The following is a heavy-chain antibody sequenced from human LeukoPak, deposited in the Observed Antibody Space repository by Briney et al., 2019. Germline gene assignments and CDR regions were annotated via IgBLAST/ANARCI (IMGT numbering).Heavy chain of an antibody. CDR2: ISESGGTI. CDR3: ARDSGVGGTGNEFDY. D-gene: IGHD6-13*01. CDR1: GFTFSSYG. Sequence: GGSLRLSCAASGFTFSSYGMKWVRQAPGKGLEGGSYISESGGTIYYADSVKGRFTISRDNAKNSLFLQMSSLRAEDTAVYYCARDSGVGGTGNEFDYWGQGTLVSVSS. J-gene: IGHJ4*02. V-gene: IGHV3-48*03.